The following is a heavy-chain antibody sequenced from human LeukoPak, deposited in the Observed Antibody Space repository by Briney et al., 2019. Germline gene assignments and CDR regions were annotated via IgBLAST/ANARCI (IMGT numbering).Heavy chain of an antibody. CDR1: GFTFSSYS. D-gene: IGHD2-15*01. V-gene: IGHV3-48*01. CDR2: INTGSSTM. CDR3: AKDLKGSGGSWPPAGGFDY. J-gene: IGHJ4*02. Sequence: GGSLRLSCAASGFTFSSYSMNWVRQAPGKGLEWVSYINTGSSTMYYADSVKGRFTISRDNSKNTLYLQMNSLRAEDTAVYYCAKDLKGSGGSWPPAGGFDYWGQGTLVTVSS.